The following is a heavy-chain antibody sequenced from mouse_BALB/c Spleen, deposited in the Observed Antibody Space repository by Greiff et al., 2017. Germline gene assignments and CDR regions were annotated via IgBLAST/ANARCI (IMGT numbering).Heavy chain of an antibody. D-gene: IGHD1-1*01. CDR1: GFSLTSYG. CDR2: IWGDGST. Sequence: VKLVESGPGLVAPSQSLSITCTVSGFSLTSYGVSWVRQPPGKGLEWLGVIWGDGSTNYHSALISRLSISKDNSKSQVFLKMNSLQTDDTAIYYCVRDPLYYGRWYFDVWGAGTTVTVSS. V-gene: IGHV2-3*01. CDR3: VRDPLYYGRWYFDV. J-gene: IGHJ1*01.